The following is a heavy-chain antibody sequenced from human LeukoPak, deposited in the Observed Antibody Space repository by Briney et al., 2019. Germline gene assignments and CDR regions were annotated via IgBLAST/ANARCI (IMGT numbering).Heavy chain of an antibody. V-gene: IGHV5-10-1*01. Sequence: GESPKTSCKGSGYSFTSYWVIWVRQMPGKGLEWMRSIDPSDSYTNYRPSLQVHATISVDKSISTAYLQWSSLKASDTAMYYCARLAFDWKSYDYWGQG. J-gene: IGHJ4*02. CDR2: IDPSDSYT. CDR3: ARLAFDWKSYDY. CDR1: GYSFTSYW. D-gene: IGHD3-9*01.